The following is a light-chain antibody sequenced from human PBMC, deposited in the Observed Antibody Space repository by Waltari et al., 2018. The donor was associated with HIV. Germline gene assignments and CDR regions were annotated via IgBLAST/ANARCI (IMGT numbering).Light chain of an antibody. CDR1: SSTLARFY. V-gene: IGLV1-47*01. Sequence: QSVFSQPPSASGTPWQRVTLSCSGSSSTLARFYVSWYRQVPGTTPHLLIYRNNQRPSVVPDRFSGSKSGTSASLAISGLRSEDEAYYYCAAWNDNLSGVVFGGGTELTVL. J-gene: IGLJ2*01. CDR2: RNN. CDR3: AAWNDNLSGVV.